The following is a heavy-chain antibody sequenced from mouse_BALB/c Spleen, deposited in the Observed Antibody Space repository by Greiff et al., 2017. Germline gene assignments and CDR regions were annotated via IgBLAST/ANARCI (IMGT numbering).Heavy chain of an antibody. CDR2: IYPGGGYT. Sequence: VQLQQSGAELVRPGTSVKISCKASGYTFTNYWLGWVKQRPGHGLEWIGDIYPGGGYTYYNEKFKGKATLTADTSSSTAYMQLSSLTSEDSAVYFCARRGVITTAYWYFDVWGAGTTVTVSS. CDR1: GYTFTNYW. CDR3: ARRGVITTAYWYFDV. D-gene: IGHD1-1*01. V-gene: IGHV1-63*02. J-gene: IGHJ1*01.